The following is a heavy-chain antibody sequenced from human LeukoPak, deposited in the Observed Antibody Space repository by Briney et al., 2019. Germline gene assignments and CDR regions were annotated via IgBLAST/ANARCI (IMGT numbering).Heavy chain of an antibody. CDR2: ISYDGSNK. V-gene: IGHV3-30*03. CDR3: ARAPRDYGILTGYYLSLYFDY. Sequence: GRSLRLSCAASGFTFSSYGMHWVRQAPGKGLEWVAVISYDGSNKYYADSVKGRFTISRDNSKNTLYLQMNSLRAEDTTVYYCARAPRDYGILTGYYLSLYFDYWGQGTLVTVSS. CDR1: GFTFSSYG. J-gene: IGHJ4*02. D-gene: IGHD3-9*01.